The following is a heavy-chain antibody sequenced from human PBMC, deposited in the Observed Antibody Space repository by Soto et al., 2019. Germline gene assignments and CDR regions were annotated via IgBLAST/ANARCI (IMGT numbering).Heavy chain of an antibody. J-gene: IGHJ3*02. V-gene: IGHV1-69*06. D-gene: IGHD3-22*01. CDR2: IIPFFGTA. CDR1: GGTFSNYA. CDR3: ATERYHYDSCGDTDGFDI. Sequence: QVQLVQSGAEVKKPGSSVKVSCKASGGTFSNYAINWVRQAPGQGLECMGGIIPFFGTANYAQKFQGRVTITADKSTSTAYMELSSLRSEDTAVYYCATERYHYDSCGDTDGFDIWGQGTMVTVSS.